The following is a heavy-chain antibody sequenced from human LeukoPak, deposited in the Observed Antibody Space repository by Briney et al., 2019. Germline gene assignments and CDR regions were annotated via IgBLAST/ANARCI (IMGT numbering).Heavy chain of an antibody. CDR1: GYTFTSYY. D-gene: IGHD3-22*01. J-gene: IGHJ5*02. V-gene: IGHV1-46*01. Sequence: ASVKVSCKASGYTFTSYYMHWVQQAPGQGLEWMGIINPSGGSTSYAQKFQGRVTMTRDMSTSTVYMELSSLRSEDTAVYYCARGRGVVVITYPPLYNWFDPWGQGTLVTVSS. CDR3: ARGRGVVVITYPPLYNWFDP. CDR2: INPSGGST.